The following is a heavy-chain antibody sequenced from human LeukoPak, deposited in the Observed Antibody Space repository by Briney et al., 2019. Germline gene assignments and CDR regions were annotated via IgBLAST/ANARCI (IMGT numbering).Heavy chain of an antibody. J-gene: IGHJ3*01. Sequence: PGGSLRLSCAASGFTFSTYSLNWVRQAPGKGLEWVSYVSRYGRSKSYADSLKGRFTISRDNARNALFLQINSLGVEDTAVYYCARDHSVLVAAIGSAPAFDVWGHGTMVIVST. CDR3: ARDHSVLVAAIGSAPAFDV. V-gene: IGHV3-48*01. D-gene: IGHD2-21*02. CDR2: VSRYGRSK. CDR1: GFTFSTYS.